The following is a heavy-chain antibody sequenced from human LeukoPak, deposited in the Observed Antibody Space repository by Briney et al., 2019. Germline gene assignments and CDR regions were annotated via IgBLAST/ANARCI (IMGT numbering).Heavy chain of an antibody. J-gene: IGHJ4*02. CDR3: ATREGDFWSGYLGY. CDR1: GFTFSSYA. D-gene: IGHD3-3*01. Sequence: QTGGSLRLSCAASGFTFSSYAMSWVRQAPGKGLEWVSAISGSGGSTYYADSVKGRFTISRDNSKNTLYLQMNSLRAEDTAVYYCATREGDFWSGYLGYWGQGTLVTVSS. CDR2: ISGSGGST. V-gene: IGHV3-23*01.